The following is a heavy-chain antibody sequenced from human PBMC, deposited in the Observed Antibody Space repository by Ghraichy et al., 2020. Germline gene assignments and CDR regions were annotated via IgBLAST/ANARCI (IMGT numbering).Heavy chain of an antibody. CDR3: ARLQYTSSSGDY. Sequence: QTLSLTCVISGDSVSSNNATWNWIRQSPSRGLEWLGRTYYRSKWYGDYAVSVKSRITINPDTSKNQFSLQLNSVTPEDTAVYYCARLQYTSSSGDYWGQGILVTVSS. J-gene: IGHJ4*02. CDR2: TYYRSKWYG. V-gene: IGHV6-1*01. CDR1: GDSVSSNNAT. D-gene: IGHD6-6*01.